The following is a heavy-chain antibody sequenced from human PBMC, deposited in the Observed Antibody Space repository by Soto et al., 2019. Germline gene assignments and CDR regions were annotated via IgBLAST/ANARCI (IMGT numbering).Heavy chain of an antibody. J-gene: IGHJ6*02. V-gene: IGHV3-30*18. CDR2: ISYDGRNK. CDR1: GFTFSSYG. D-gene: IGHD6-19*01. CDR3: AKDGQWLPINEEYYYYGMDV. Sequence: QVQLVESGGGVVQPGRSLRLSCAASGFTFSSYGMHRVRQAPGKGLEWVAVISYDGRNKYYADSVKGRFTISRDNSKSTLYLQMNSLRAEDTAVYYCAKDGQWLPINEEYYYYGMDVWGQGTTVTVSS.